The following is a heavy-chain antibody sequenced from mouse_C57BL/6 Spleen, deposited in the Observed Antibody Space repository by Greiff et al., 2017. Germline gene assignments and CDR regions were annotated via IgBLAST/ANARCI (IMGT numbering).Heavy chain of an antibody. CDR1: GYTFTDYN. J-gene: IGHJ1*03. D-gene: IGHD1-1*01. CDR2: INPNNGGT. V-gene: IGHV1-18*01. CDR3: ARPYYYGSRDWYFDV. Sequence: VHVKQSGPELVKPGASVKIPCKASGYTFTDYNMDWVKQSHGKSLEWIGDINPNNGGTIYNQKFKGKATLTVDKSSSTAYMELRSLTSEDTAVYYCARPYYYGSRDWYFDVWGTGTTVTVSS.